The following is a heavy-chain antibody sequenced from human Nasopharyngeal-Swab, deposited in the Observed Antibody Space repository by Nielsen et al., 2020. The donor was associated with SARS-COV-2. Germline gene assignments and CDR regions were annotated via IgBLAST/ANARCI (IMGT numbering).Heavy chain of an antibody. J-gene: IGHJ3*01. V-gene: IGHV3-30*18. CDR3: AKATQILWFGQFRNDAFDV. Sequence: GESLKISCAASGFTFNNFGMHWVRQAPGKGLEWVAVISYEGSKKFYVASVEGRFTVSRDFSKNTLFLQMSSLRPEDTAVYYCAKATQILWFGQFRNDAFDVWGRGTMVTVSS. CDR2: ISYEGSKK. D-gene: IGHD3-10*01. CDR1: GFTFNNFG.